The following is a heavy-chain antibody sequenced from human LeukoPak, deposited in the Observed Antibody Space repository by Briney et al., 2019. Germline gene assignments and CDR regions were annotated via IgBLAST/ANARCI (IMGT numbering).Heavy chain of an antibody. Sequence: GGSLRLSCAASGLAFSTFEMSWVRQAPGKGLEWVGRVKGKTDGGTTGYAAPVKGRFTISRDDSKNTMYLQMNTLKSEDTAMYYCTTHILTGDFDYWGQGTLVTVSS. CDR2: VKGKTDGGTT. CDR3: TTHILTGDFDY. D-gene: IGHD7-27*01. V-gene: IGHV3-15*01. CDR1: GLAFSTFE. J-gene: IGHJ4*02.